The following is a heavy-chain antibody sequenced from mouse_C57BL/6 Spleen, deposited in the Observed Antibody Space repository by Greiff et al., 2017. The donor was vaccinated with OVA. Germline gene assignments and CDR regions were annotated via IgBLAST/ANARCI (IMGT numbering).Heavy chain of an antibody. D-gene: IGHD2-1*01. Sequence: QVQLQQPGAELVMPGASVKLSCKASGYTFTSYWMHWVKQRPGQGLEWIGEIDPSDSYTNYNQKFKGKSTLTVDKSSSTAYMRLSSLTSEDSAVYYCARSGNYYAMDYWGQGTSVTVSS. V-gene: IGHV1-69*01. CDR3: ARSGNYYAMDY. J-gene: IGHJ4*01. CDR2: IDPSDSYT. CDR1: GYTFTSYW.